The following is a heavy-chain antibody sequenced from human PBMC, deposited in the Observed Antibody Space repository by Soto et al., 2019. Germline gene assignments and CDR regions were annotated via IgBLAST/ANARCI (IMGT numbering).Heavy chain of an antibody. CDR3: ARDPTDYGDDY. CDR1: GGTFSSYT. D-gene: IGHD4-17*01. V-gene: IGHV1-69*08. Sequence: QVQLVQSGAEVKKPGSSVKVSCKASGGTFSSYTISWVRQAPGQGLEWMGRIIPILGIANYAQKFQGRVTITADKSTSPAYMELSSLRSEDTAVYYCARDPTDYGDDYWGQGTLVTVSS. J-gene: IGHJ4*02. CDR2: IIPILGIA.